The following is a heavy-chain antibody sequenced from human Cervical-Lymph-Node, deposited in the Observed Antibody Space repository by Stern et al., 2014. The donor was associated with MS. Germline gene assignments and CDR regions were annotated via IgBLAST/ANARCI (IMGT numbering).Heavy chain of an antibody. CDR1: GFTFDDYA. CDR3: AKDMKPGIAAAGDY. J-gene: IGHJ4*02. V-gene: IGHV3-9*01. Sequence: VQLVQSGGGLVQPGRSLRLSCAASGFTFDDYAMHWVRQAPGKGLEWVSGISWNSGSIGYADSVQGRFTISRDNAKNSLYLQMNSLRAEDTALYYCAKDMKPGIAAAGDYWGQGTLVTVSS. D-gene: IGHD6-13*01. CDR2: ISWNSGSI.